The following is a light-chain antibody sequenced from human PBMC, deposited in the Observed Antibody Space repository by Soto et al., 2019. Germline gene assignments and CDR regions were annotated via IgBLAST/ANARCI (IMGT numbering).Light chain of an antibody. V-gene: IGKV1-39*01. CDR2: GTS. CDR3: QQSYSSPPT. Sequence: DIQLTQSPASLSASVGDRVTITCRASQSISNSLNWYQQKPGKAPNLLIYGTSSLQNGVPSRFGGSGSGPDFTLTISSLQPEDFATYYCQQSYSSPPTFGQGTKVDIK. J-gene: IGKJ1*01. CDR1: QSISNS.